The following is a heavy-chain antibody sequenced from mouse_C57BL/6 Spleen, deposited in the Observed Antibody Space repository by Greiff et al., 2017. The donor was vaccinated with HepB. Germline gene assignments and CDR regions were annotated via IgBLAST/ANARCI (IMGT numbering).Heavy chain of an antibody. CDR3: ARFYRYGSSLYFDY. D-gene: IGHD1-1*01. Sequence: VHVKQSGPELVKPGASVKMSCKASGYTFTDYNMHWVKQSHGKSLEWIGYINPNNGGTSYNQKFKGKATLTVNKSSSTAYMEPRSLTSEDSAVYYCARFYRYGSSLYFDYWGQGTTLTVSS. CDR2: INPNNGGT. J-gene: IGHJ2*01. CDR1: GYTFTDYN. V-gene: IGHV1-22*01.